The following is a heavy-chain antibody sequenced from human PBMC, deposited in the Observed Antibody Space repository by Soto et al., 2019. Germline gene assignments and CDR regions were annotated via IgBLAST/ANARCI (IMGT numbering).Heavy chain of an antibody. J-gene: IGHJ6*02. CDR3: AKMLGDYYYYGMDV. D-gene: IGHD2-8*01. Sequence: PGGSLRLSCVASGFTFSNYAMSWVRQAPGKGLEWVSLISGRGSGGNTYYADSVKGRFTISRDNSKNTLYLQMNSLGAEDTSVYYCAKMLGDYYYYGMDVWGQGTTVTVSS. V-gene: IGHV3-23*01. CDR1: GFTFSNYA. CDR2: ISGRGSGGNT.